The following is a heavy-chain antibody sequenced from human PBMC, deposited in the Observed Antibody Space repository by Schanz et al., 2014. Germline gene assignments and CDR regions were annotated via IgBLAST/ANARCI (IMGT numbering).Heavy chain of an antibody. J-gene: IGHJ6*02. CDR2: IYYSGST. CDR3: ARAEINSGYARYYYGMDV. V-gene: IGHV4-59*01. D-gene: IGHD5-12*01. CDR1: GGSISNYY. Sequence: QVQLQQWGAGLLKPSETLSLTCAFSGGSISNYYWSWIRQPPGKGLEWIGYIYYSGSTNYNPSLKSRVTISVDTSKNQFSLKLSSVTAADTAVYYCARAEINSGYARYYYGMDVWGQGTTVTVSS.